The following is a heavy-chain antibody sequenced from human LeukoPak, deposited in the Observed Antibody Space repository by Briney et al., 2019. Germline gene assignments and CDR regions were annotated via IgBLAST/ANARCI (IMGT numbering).Heavy chain of an antibody. D-gene: IGHD1-1*01. V-gene: IGHV3-53*01. CDR1: GFTVSSNY. CDR2: IYSGGST. J-gene: IGHJ4*02. Sequence: SGGSLRLSCAASGFTVSSNYMSWVRQAPGKGLEWVSVIYSGGSTYYADSVKGRFTISRDNSKNTLYLRMNSLRAEDTAVYYCAREFYSTREEYYFDYWGQGTLVTVSS. CDR3: AREFYSTREEYYFDY.